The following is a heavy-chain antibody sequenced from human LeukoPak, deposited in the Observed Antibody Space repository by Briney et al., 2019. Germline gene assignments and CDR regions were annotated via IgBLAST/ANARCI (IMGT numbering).Heavy chain of an antibody. CDR1: GYTFTSYG. Sequence: ASVKVSCKASGYTFTSYGISWVRQAPGQGLEWMGWISAYNGNTNYAQKLQGRVTMTTDTSTSTAYMGLRSLRSDDTAVYYCARTGGRITIFGVGREPGFDYWGQGTLVTVSS. CDR3: ARTGGRITIFGVGREPGFDY. J-gene: IGHJ4*02. CDR2: ISAYNGNT. V-gene: IGHV1-18*01. D-gene: IGHD3-3*01.